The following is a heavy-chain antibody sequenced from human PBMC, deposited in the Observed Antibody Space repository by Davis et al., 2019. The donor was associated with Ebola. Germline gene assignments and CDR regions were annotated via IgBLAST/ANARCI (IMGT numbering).Heavy chain of an antibody. CDR2: INPSGGST. V-gene: IGHV1-46*01. D-gene: IGHD3-3*01. CDR3: ARGFPDFWSGYSSMDV. CDR1: GYTFTSYY. Sequence: ASVKVSCKASGYTFTSYYMHWVRQAPGQGLEWMGIINPSGGSTSYAQKFQGRVTMTRDTSTSTVYMELSSLRSEDTAVYYCARGFPDFWSGYSSMDVWGKGTTVTVSS. J-gene: IGHJ6*04.